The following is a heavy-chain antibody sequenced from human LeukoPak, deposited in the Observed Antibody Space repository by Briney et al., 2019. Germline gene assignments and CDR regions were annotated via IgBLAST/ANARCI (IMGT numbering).Heavy chain of an antibody. CDR2: IYSSGNT. V-gene: IGHV3-66*01. J-gene: IGHJ2*01. D-gene: IGHD3-16*01. Sequence: AGGSLRLSCAASGFTASSNYMNWVRQAPGKGLEWVSVIYSSGNTYYADSVKGRFTVSRDKSKNTIYLQMNSLRPDDTAAYYCARDGGLRAFDLWGRGTLVTVSS. CDR1: GFTASSNY. CDR3: ARDGGLRAFDL.